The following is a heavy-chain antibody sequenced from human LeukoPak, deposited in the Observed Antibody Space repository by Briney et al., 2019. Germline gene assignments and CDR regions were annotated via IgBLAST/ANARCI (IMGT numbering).Heavy chain of an antibody. CDR2: ISFDGSKK. D-gene: IGHD2-21*01. CDR3: ARTKQSYSFDY. J-gene: IGHJ4*02. V-gene: IGHV3-30*03. CDR1: GFTFGSYG. Sequence: PGGSLRLSCAASGFTFGSYGIPWVRQAPGKGLEWVSLISFDGSKKYYADSVKGRFTISRDNSKNILYLHMNSLRPDDTAVYYCARTKQSYSFDYWGQGTLVTVSS.